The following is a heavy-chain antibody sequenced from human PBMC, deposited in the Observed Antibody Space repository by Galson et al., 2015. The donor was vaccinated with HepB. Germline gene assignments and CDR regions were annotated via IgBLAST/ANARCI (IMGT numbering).Heavy chain of an antibody. D-gene: IGHD2-21*02. CDR3: ARNWPTGDFPTAHFDY. Sequence: SVKVSCKASGGTFSSYAISWVQQAPGQGLEWMGGIIPIFGTANYAQKFQGRVTITADESTSTAYMELSSLRSEDTAVYSCARNWPTGDFPTAHFDYWGQGTLVTVS. J-gene: IGHJ4*02. V-gene: IGHV1-69*13. CDR2: IIPIFGTA. CDR1: GGTFSSYA.